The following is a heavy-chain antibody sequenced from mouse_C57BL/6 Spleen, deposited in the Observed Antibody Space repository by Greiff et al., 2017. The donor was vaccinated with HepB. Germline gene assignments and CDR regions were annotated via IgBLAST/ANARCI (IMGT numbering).Heavy chain of an antibody. D-gene: IGHD2-2*01. V-gene: IGHV5-17*01. CDR1: GFTFSDYG. CDR3: ASGYDATDYYAMDY. J-gene: IGHJ4*01. CDR2: ISSGSSTI. Sequence: EVKVVESGGGLVKPGGSLKLSCAASGFTFSDYGMHWVRQAPEKGLEWVAYISSGSSTIYYADTVKGRFTISRDNAKNTLFLQMTSLRSEDTAMYYCASGYDATDYYAMDYWGQGTSVTVSS.